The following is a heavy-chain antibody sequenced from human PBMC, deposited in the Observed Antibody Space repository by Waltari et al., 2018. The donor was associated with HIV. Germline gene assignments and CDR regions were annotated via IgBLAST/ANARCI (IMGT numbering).Heavy chain of an antibody. CDR2: IIPIFGTA. CDR3: ARSDPLMVQGVIISWDAFDI. Sequence: QVQLVQSGAEVKKPGSSVKVSCKASGGTFSSYAISWVRQPPGQGLEWMGGIIPIFGTANYAQKVQGRVTITADKSTSTAYMELSSLRSEDTAVYYCARSDPLMVQGVIISWDAFDIWGQGTMVTVSS. V-gene: IGHV1-69*06. J-gene: IGHJ3*02. CDR1: GGTFSSYA. D-gene: IGHD3-10*01.